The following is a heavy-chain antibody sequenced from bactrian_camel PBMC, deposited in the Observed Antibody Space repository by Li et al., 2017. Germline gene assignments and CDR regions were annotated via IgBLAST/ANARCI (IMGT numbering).Heavy chain of an antibody. CDR1: GLVYPFWS. CDR3: AADVDSVCYDYSY. CDR2: IDSRSTT. Sequence: HVQLVESGGGSVQAGGSLTLSCAASGLVYPFWSMAWFRQAPGKEREGAARIDSRSTTEYVDSVKGRFTISKDNAKNTLYLQMNRLKPEDTAMYYCAADVDSVCYDYSYWGQGTQVTVS. V-gene: IGHV3S63*01. J-gene: IGHJ4*01. D-gene: IGHD5*01.